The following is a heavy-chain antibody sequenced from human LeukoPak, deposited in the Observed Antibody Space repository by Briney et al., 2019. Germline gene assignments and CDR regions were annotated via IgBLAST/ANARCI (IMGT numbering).Heavy chain of an antibody. CDR3: AKDTVGTMVRGVPGAFDY. V-gene: IGHV3-30*18. J-gene: IGHJ4*02. D-gene: IGHD3-10*01. CDR2: ISYDGSNK. Sequence: PGGSLRLSCAASGFTFSSYSMNWVRQAPGKGLEWVAVISYDGSNKYYADSVKGRFTISRDNSKNTLYLQMNSLRAEDTAVYYCAKDTVGTMVRGVPGAFDYWGQGTLVTVSS. CDR1: GFTFSSYS.